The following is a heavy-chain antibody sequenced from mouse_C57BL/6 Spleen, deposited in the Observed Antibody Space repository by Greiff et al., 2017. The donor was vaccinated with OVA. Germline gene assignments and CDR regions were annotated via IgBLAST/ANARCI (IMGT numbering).Heavy chain of an antibody. CDR2: IYPGDGDT. CDR1: GYAFSSSW. Sequence: QVQLQQSGAELVKPGASVKISCKASGYAFSSSWMNWVKQRPGKGLEWIGQIYPGDGDTNYNGKFKGKATLTADKSSSTAYMQLSSLTSEDSAVYYCASSGATPAMDYWGQGTSVTVSS. CDR3: ASSGATPAMDY. D-gene: IGHD3-1*01. V-gene: IGHV1-80*01. J-gene: IGHJ4*01.